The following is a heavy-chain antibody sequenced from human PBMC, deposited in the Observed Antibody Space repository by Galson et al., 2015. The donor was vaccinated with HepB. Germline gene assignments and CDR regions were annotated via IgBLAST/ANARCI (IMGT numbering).Heavy chain of an antibody. CDR3: AIEAIAAAGNFYYYYGMDV. J-gene: IGHJ6*02. D-gene: IGHD6-13*01. Sequence: SLRLSCAASGFTVSSNYMSWVRQAPGKGLEWVSVIYSGGSTYYADSVKGRFTISRDNSKNTLYLQMNSLRAEDTAVYYCAIEAIAAAGNFYYYYGMDVWGQGTTVTVSS. V-gene: IGHV3-66*01. CDR2: IYSGGST. CDR1: GFTVSSNY.